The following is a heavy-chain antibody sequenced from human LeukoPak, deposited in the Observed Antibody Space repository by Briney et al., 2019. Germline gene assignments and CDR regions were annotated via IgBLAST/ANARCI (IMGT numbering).Heavy chain of an antibody. Sequence: GASVKVSCKASGGTFSSYAISWVRQAPGQGLEWMGRIIPTLGIANYAQKFQGRVTITADKSTSTAYMELSSLRSEDTAVYYCARPRPDYGDYEFDYWGQGTLVTVSS. V-gene: IGHV1-69*04. CDR3: ARPRPDYGDYEFDY. CDR2: IIPTLGIA. D-gene: IGHD4-17*01. J-gene: IGHJ4*02. CDR1: GGTFSSYA.